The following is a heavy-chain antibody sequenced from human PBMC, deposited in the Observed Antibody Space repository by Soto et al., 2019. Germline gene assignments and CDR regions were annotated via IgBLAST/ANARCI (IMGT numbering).Heavy chain of an antibody. V-gene: IGHV1-69*13. Sequence: ASVKVSCKASGGTFSSYAISWVRQAPGQGLEWMGGIIPIFGTANYAQKFQGRVTITADESTSTAYMELSSLRSEDTAVYYCARAGFQGYSGWFDPWGQGTLVTVSS. J-gene: IGHJ5*02. CDR2: IIPIFGTA. CDR1: GGTFSSYA. CDR3: ARAGFQGYSGWFDP. D-gene: IGHD3-10*01.